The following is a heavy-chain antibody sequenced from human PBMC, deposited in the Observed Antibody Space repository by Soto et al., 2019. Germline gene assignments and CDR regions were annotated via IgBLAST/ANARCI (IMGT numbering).Heavy chain of an antibody. D-gene: IGHD5-18*01. V-gene: IGHV3-30*18. CDR2: ISYDGSNK. CDR1: GFTFSSYG. Sequence: QVQLVESGGGVVQPGRSLRLSCAASGFTFSSYGMHWVRQAPGKGLEWVAVISYDGSNKYYADSVKGRFTISRDNSKNTLYLQMNSLRAEDTAVYYCAKDVTAMVPDAFDIWGQGTMVTVSS. CDR3: AKDVTAMVPDAFDI. J-gene: IGHJ3*02.